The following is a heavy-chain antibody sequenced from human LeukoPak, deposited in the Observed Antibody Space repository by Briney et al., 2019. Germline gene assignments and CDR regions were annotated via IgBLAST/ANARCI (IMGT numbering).Heavy chain of an antibody. CDR1: GFTFSSFA. J-gene: IGHJ4*02. CDR2: LSYDGSNK. Sequence: QPGGSLRLSCAASGFTFSSFAMHWVPQAPGKGLEWGAVLSYDGSNKYYADSVKGRFTISRDNSKNTLYLQMNSLRAEDTAVYYCASGYYGSGSLIPFDYWGQGTLVTVSS. V-gene: IGHV3-30*04. D-gene: IGHD3-10*01. CDR3: ASGYYGSGSLIPFDY.